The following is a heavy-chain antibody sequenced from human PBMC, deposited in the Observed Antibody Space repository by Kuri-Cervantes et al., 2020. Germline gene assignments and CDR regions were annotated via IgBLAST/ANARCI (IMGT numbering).Heavy chain of an antibody. CDR2: ITTYNGNT. D-gene: IGHD5-18*01. V-gene: IGHV1-18*01. Sequence: ASVKVSCKVSGYTLTELSMHWVRQAPGQGLEWMGWITTYNGNTNYAQNLQGRVTMTTDTSTSTAYMELSSLRSEDTAVYYCARGGIQLWLRLDYWGQGTLVTVSS. J-gene: IGHJ4*02. CDR3: ARGGIQLWLRLDY. CDR1: GYTLTELS.